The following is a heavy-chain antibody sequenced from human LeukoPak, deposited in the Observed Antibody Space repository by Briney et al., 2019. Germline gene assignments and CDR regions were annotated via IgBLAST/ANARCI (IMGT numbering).Heavy chain of an antibody. V-gene: IGHV1-8*03. D-gene: IGHD1-1*01. CDR2: MNPHSGNT. J-gene: IGHJ4*02. Sequence: ASVKVSCKASGYTFTSYGISWVRQAPGQGLEWRGWMNPHSGNTGYAQKFQGRVTITRNTSINTAYMELSSLRSEDTAVYYCARRGRINWNDGVDYWGQGTLVTVSS. CDR3: ARRGRINWNDGVDY. CDR1: GYTFTSYG.